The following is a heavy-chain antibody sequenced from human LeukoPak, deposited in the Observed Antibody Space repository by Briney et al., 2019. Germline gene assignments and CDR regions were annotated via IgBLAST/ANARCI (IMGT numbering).Heavy chain of an antibody. J-gene: IGHJ3*01. CDR3: ARDGYSSTWYVFDV. CDR2: TYHRSKWYG. Sequence: SQTLSLTCAISGDCVSNNSAAWNWIRQSPSGGLEWLGRTYHRSKWYGDYAVSVRSRITINADTSKNQFSLQLNSVTPEDTAVYYCARDGYSSTWYVFDVWGQGTVVTVSS. V-gene: IGHV6-1*01. D-gene: IGHD6-13*01. CDR1: GDCVSNNSAA.